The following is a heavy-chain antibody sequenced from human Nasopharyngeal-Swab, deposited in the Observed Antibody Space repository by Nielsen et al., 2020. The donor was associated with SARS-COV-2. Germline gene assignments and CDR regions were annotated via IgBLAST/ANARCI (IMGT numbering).Heavy chain of an antibody. Sequence: WIRQPPGKGLEWIGYIYYSGSTNYNPSLKSRVTISVDTSKNQFSLKLSSVTAADTAVYYCARVVMVYAIYWFDPRGQGTLVTVSS. D-gene: IGHD2-8*01. J-gene: IGHJ5*02. CDR2: IYYSGST. CDR3: ARVVMVYAIYWFDP. V-gene: IGHV4-59*01.